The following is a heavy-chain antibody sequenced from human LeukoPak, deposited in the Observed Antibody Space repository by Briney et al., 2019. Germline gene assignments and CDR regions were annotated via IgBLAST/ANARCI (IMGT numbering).Heavy chain of an antibody. J-gene: IGHJ4*02. CDR2: IFGGGDDT. CDR1: GFSFSSYT. D-gene: IGHD4-17*01. V-gene: IGHV3-23*01. CDR3: AKALSKTTVTTPEFDY. Sequence: GGSLRLSCAASGFSFSSYTMGWVRQAPGKGLQWVSAIFGGGDDTFYADSVKGRLTISRDNSKNTLYLQMNSLRAEDTAVYYCAKALSKTTVTTPEFDYWGQGTLVTVSS.